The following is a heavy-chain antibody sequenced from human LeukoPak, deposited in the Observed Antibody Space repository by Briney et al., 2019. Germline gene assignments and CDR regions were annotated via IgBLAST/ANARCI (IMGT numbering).Heavy chain of an antibody. CDR2: INHSGST. CDR1: GGSFSGYY. J-gene: IGHJ6*04. CDR3: ARVPFYDYVWGSYRYYGMDV. Sequence: SETLSLTCAVYGGSFSGYYWSWIRQPPGKGLEWIGEINHSGSTNYNPSLKSRVPISVDTSKNQFSLKLSSVTAADTAVYYCARVPFYDYVWGSYRYYGMDVWGKGTTVTVSS. D-gene: IGHD3-16*02. V-gene: IGHV4-34*01.